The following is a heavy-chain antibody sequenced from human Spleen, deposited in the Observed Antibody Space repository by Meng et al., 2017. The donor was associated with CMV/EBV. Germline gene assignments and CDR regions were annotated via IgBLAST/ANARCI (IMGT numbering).Heavy chain of an antibody. CDR2: ISSSSSYI. J-gene: IGHJ6*02. V-gene: IGHV3-21*04. D-gene: IGHD6-19*01. CDR3: ARDGIAVAGNEDYYYYGMDV. Sequence: GGSLRLSCAASGFTFSSYSMNWVRQALGKGLEWVSSISSSSSYIYYADSVKGRFTISRDNSKNTLYLQMNSLRAEDTAVYYCARDGIAVAGNEDYYYYGMDVWGQGTTVTVSS. CDR1: GFTFSSYS.